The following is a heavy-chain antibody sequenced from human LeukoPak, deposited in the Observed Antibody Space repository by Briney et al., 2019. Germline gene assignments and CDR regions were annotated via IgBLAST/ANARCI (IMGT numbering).Heavy chain of an antibody. V-gene: IGHV4-34*01. J-gene: IGHJ4*02. CDR2: INHSGIT. CDR3: ANPARDFADSGAITW. Sequence: SETLSLTCAVYGGSFSYYYWSWIRKPPGKGLEWMGEINHSGITNYNPSLKSRVTISADTSKNQFSLKLTSVTAADTAVYYCANPARDFADSGAITWWGQGTLVTVSS. CDR1: GGSFSYYY. D-gene: IGHD4-17*01.